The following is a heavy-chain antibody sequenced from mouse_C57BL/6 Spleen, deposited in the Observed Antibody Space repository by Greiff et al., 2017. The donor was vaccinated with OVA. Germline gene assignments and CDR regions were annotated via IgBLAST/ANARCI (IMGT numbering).Heavy chain of an antibody. V-gene: IGHV1-62-2*01. CDR1: GYTFTEYT. D-gene: IGHD1-1*01. Sequence: VQLQQSGAELVKPGASVKLSCKASGYTFTEYTIHWVKQRSGQGLEWIGWFYPGSGSIKYNEKFKDKATLTADKASNTVCMELSRLTSEDTAVYFCARHENYGSRAWFAYWGQGTLVTVSA. J-gene: IGHJ3*01. CDR2: FYPGSGSI. CDR3: ARHENYGSRAWFAY.